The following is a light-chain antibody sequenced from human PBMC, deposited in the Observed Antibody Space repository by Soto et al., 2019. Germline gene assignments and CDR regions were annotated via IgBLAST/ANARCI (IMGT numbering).Light chain of an antibody. CDR3: GTWDSNLSADLWV. CDR1: SSNIGNNF. J-gene: IGLJ3*02. V-gene: IGLV1-51*01. CDR2: DNN. Sequence: QSVLTQPPSVSAAPGQKVTISCSGSSSNIGNNFVSWYQHLPGTAPKLLIYDNNKRPSGIPDRFSGSKSGTSATLGITGLQTGDEADYYCGTWDSNLSADLWVFGGGTQLTVL.